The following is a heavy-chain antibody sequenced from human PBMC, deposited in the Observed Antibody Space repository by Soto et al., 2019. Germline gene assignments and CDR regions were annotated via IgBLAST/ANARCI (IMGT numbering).Heavy chain of an antibody. CDR2: INSDGSST. D-gene: IGHD4-17*01. CDR3: ARVSAPYGDYKGYWYFDL. V-gene: IGHV3-74*01. J-gene: IGHJ2*01. CDR1: GFTFSSYW. Sequence: EVQLVESGGGLGQPGGSLRLSCAASGFTFSSYWMHWVRQAPGKGLVWVSRINSDGSSTSYADSVKGRFTISRDNAKNTLYLQMNSLRAEDTAVYYCARVSAPYGDYKGYWYFDLWGRGTLVTVSS.